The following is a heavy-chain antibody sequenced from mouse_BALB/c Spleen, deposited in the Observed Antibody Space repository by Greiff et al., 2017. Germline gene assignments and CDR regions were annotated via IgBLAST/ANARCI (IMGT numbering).Heavy chain of an antibody. Sequence: LVKTGASVKISCKASGYSFTGYYMHCVKQSHGKSLEWIGYISCYNGATSYNQKFKGKATFTVDTSSSTAYMQFNSLTSEDSAVYYCARYYGSSYNYAMDYWGQGTSVTVSS. CDR2: ISCYNGAT. CDR1: GYSFTGYY. J-gene: IGHJ4*01. D-gene: IGHD1-1*01. V-gene: IGHV1S34*01. CDR3: ARYYGSSYNYAMDY.